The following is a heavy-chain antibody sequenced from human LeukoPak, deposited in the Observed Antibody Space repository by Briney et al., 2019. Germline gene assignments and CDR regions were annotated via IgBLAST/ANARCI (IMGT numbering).Heavy chain of an antibody. V-gene: IGHV4-4*09. D-gene: IGHD3-22*01. CDR2: IHTSGHT. CDR1: GASISSYY. J-gene: IGHJ4*02. Sequence: PSETLSLTCTVSGASISSYYWSWIRQPPGKGLEWIGYIHTSGHTNSNPSLKSRVTMSVDTSKNGFSLKLRSVAAADTALYYCAKGYFDSSGYSNPFDSWGQGTLVTVSS. CDR3: AKGYFDSSGYSNPFDS.